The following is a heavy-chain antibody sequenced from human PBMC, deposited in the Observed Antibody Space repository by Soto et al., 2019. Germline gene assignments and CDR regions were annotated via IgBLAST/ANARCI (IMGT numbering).Heavy chain of an antibody. CDR2: IFPSDSDA. CDR1: GYNFTSYW. Sequence: GASMKISCRTSGYNFTSYWIAWVRQVPGKGLEWMGIIFPSDSDARYSPSFQGQVTISADRSTGTVFLQWASLKASDTAVYFCAIKYNSGYCNLFDPCGQGTLVTGSA. V-gene: IGHV5-51*01. D-gene: IGHD2-21*02. CDR3: AIKYNSGYCNLFDP. J-gene: IGHJ5*02.